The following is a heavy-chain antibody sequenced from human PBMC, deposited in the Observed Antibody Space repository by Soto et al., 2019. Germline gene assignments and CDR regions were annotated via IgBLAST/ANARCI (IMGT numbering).Heavy chain of an antibody. J-gene: IGHJ4*02. Sequence: GGSLRLSCVTSGFTFSSYWMSWVRQPPGKGLEWVATIKQDESEKYYMDSVKGRFTVSRDNAKNSLYLQMNTLRAEDTAVYYCARGNYFDRRFDYWGQGALVTVSS. CDR3: ARGNYFDRRFDY. D-gene: IGHD3-22*01. CDR1: GFTFSSYW. V-gene: IGHV3-7*03. CDR2: IKQDESEK.